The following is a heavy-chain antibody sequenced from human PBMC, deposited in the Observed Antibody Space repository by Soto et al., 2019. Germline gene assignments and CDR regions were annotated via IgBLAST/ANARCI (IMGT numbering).Heavy chain of an antibody. D-gene: IGHD3-3*01. CDR1: GFTLSAYT. CDR3: AKDRQPDGFWPFDH. J-gene: IGHJ4*01. Sequence: EVQLLESGGGLVQPGGSLRLSCAASGFTLSAYTMSWVRQAPGKGLEWVSGVTQDGGSLYADSVRGRFTISRDNSKNTVYPQMNSMRTDDTAMYYCAKDRQPDGFWPFDHLGQGTLIIVSS. V-gene: IGHV3-23*01. CDR2: VTQDGGS.